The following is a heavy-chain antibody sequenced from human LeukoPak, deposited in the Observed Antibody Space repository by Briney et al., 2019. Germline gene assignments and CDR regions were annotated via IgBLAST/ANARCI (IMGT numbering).Heavy chain of an antibody. CDR1: GFTFRSYS. Sequence: PGGSLRLSCAASGFTFRSYSMNWVRQAPGKGLEWVSGINWNGGSTGYADSVKGRFTISRDNAKNSLYLQMNSLRAEDTAVYYCAELGITMIGGVWGKGTTVTISS. CDR2: INWNGGST. CDR3: AELGITMIGGV. D-gene: IGHD3-10*02. V-gene: IGHV3-20*04. J-gene: IGHJ6*04.